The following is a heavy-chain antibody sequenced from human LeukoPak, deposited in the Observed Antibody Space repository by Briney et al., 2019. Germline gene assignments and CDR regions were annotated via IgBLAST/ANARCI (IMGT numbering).Heavy chain of an antibody. J-gene: IGHJ4*02. V-gene: IGHV1-2*02. CDR3: AREAGDIVVVVAANGFDY. CDR1: GYTFTGYY. CDR2: INPNSGGT. Sequence: ASVKVSCKASGYTFTGYYMHWVRQAPGRGLEWMGWINPNSGGTNYAQKFQGRVTMTRDTSISTAYMELSRLRSDDTAVYYCAREAGDIVVVVAANGFDYWGQGTLVTVSS. D-gene: IGHD2-15*01.